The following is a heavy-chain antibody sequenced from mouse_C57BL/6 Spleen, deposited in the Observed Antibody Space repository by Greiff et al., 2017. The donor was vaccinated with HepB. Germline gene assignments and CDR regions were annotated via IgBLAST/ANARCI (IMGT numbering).Heavy chain of an antibody. CDR2: IDPSDSYT. D-gene: IGHD1-1*01. Sequence: QVQLQQPGAELVMPGASVKLSCKASGYTFTSYWMHWVKQRPGQGLEWIGEIDPSDSYTNYNQKFKGKSTLTVDTSSSTAYMQLSSLTSEDSAVYYCARSDLITTVVADWYFDVWGTGTTVTVSA. CDR1: GYTFTSYW. J-gene: IGHJ1*03. V-gene: IGHV1-69*01. CDR3: ARSDLITTVVADWYFDV.